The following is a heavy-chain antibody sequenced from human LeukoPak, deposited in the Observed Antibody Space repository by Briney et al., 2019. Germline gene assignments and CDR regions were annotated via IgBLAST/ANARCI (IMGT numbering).Heavy chain of an antibody. CDR1: GGSVNSGVYY. CDR3: ARGLFNVLRYFDWSPRGLSGMDV. J-gene: IGHJ6*02. V-gene: IGHV4-61*08. D-gene: IGHD3-9*01. CDR2: IYYSGST. Sequence: KASETLSLTCTVSGGSVNSGVYYWSWIRQPPGKGLEYIGYIYYSGSTNYNPSLKSRVTISVDTSKNQFSLKLSSVTAADTAVYYCARGLFNVLRYFDWSPRGLSGMDVWGQGTTVTVSS.